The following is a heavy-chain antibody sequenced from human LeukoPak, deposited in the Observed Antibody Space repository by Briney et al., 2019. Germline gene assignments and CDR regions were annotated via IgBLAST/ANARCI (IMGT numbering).Heavy chain of an antibody. V-gene: IGHV4-4*09. CDR3: ARLSSWYHYFDY. Sequence: PSETLSLTCTVSGGSISSYYWSWIRQPPGKGLEWIGYIYTSGSTNYNPSLRSRVTMSLDTSKTQSSLKLSSVTSADTAVYYCARLSSWYHYFDYWGQGTLVTVSS. J-gene: IGHJ4*02. D-gene: IGHD6-13*01. CDR2: IYTSGST. CDR1: GGSISSYY.